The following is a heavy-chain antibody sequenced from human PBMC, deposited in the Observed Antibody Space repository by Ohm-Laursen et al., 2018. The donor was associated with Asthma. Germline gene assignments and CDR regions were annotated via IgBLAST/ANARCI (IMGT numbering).Heavy chain of an antibody. CDR3: ARGDPKRGRGRGASLSFSLYY. V-gene: IGHV4-34*01. D-gene: IGHD2-2*01. CDR2: INHSGSS. CDR1: GGSFSGYY. Sequence: GTLSLTCAVYGGSFSGYYWSWIRQPPGKGLEWIGEINHSGSSNCNPSLKSRATISVDTSKNQFSLKLSSVTAADTAVYYCARGDPKRGRGRGASLSFSLYYWGQGTLVTVSS. J-gene: IGHJ4*02.